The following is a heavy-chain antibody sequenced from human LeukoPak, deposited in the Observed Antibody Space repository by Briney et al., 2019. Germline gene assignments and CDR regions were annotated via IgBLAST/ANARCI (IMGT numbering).Heavy chain of an antibody. Sequence: SETLSLTCTVSGGSISSYSWNWIRQPAGKGLEWIGRIYTSGSTNYNPSLKSRVTISVDTSKNQFSLKLSSVTAADTAVYYCAREMLYCGGDCYPADYYYYMDVWGKGTTVTISS. CDR2: IYTSGST. CDR3: AREMLYCGGDCYPADYYYYMDV. J-gene: IGHJ6*03. CDR1: GGSISSYS. V-gene: IGHV4-4*07. D-gene: IGHD2-21*02.